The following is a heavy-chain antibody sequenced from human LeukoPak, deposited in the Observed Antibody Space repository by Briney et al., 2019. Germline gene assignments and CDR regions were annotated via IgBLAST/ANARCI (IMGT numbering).Heavy chain of an antibody. D-gene: IGHD5-24*01. CDR2: ISYDRSNK. V-gene: IGHV3-30*03. J-gene: IGHJ4*02. CDR3: STPGEMASDY. CDR1: GVSISSDG. Sequence: PGGSLRLSCAVSGVSISSDGYYWGCNGQGKGLEWVSVISYDRSNKYYADAVKDRFTISRDNSKSTLYLQMNSLRAEDTAVYYCSTPGEMASDYWGQGTPVTVSS.